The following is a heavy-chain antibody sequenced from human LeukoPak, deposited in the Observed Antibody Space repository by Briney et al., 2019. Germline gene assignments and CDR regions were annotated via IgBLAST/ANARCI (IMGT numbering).Heavy chain of an antibody. CDR1: GFTNYYY. V-gene: IGHV3-11*01. J-gene: IGHJ4*02. CDR2: ISAIGDDK. D-gene: IGHD1-26*01. Sequence: PGGSLRLSCVASGFTNYYYMAWIRQAPGKGLEWIAYISAIGDDKYYADSVKGRFTISRDNAKNSMYLQMNSLRADDTALYYCARDGRGKYHLNLWGQGTLVAVSS. CDR3: ARDGRGKYHLNL.